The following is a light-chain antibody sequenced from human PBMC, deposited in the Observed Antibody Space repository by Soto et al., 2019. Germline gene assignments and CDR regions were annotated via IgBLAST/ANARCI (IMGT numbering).Light chain of an antibody. CDR2: AAS. CDR1: QSISSW. V-gene: IGKV1-39*01. J-gene: IGKJ1*01. CDR3: QQSYSTLWT. Sequence: DIQMTQSPSTLSASVGDRVTITCRASQSISSWLAWYQQKPGAAPKLLIYAASSLQSGVPSRFSGSGSGTDFTLTISSLQPEEFATYYCQQSYSTLWTFGQGTKVEIK.